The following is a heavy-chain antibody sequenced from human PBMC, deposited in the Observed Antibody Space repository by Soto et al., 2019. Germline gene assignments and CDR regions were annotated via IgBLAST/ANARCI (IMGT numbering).Heavy chain of an antibody. CDR3: ARDRTAI. CDR2: ISSSSSYI. D-gene: IGHD2-21*02. J-gene: IGHJ4*02. V-gene: IGHV3-21*01. Sequence: GGSLKLSGAASGFTSRSYSMNWVRQAPGKGLEWVSSISSSSSYIYYADSVKGRFTISRDNAKNSLYLQMNSLRAEDTAVYYCARDRTAIWGQGTLVTVSS. CDR1: GFTSRSYS.